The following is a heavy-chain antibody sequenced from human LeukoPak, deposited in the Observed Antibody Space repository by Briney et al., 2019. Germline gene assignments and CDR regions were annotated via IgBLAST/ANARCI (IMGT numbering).Heavy chain of an antibody. Sequence: SGTLSLTCTVSGGSISSYYWSWNRQPPGKGLEWIGYIYYSGSTNYNPSLKSRGTISEDTSKNQFSLKLSSVTAADTAVYYCARSGSYYYDSSGYYNYYYYMDVWGKGTTVTVSS. D-gene: IGHD3-22*01. J-gene: IGHJ6*03. CDR1: GGSISSYY. CDR2: IYYSGST. V-gene: IGHV4-59*01. CDR3: ARSGSYYYDSSGYYNYYYYMDV.